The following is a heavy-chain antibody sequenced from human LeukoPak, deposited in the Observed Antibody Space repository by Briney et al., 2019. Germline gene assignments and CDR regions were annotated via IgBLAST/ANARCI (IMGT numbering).Heavy chain of an antibody. D-gene: IGHD6-25*01. CDR1: GYTFTSYY. CDR2: INPSGGST. J-gene: IGHJ4*02. Sequence: ASVKVSCKASGYTFTSYYMHWVRQAPGQGLEWMGIINPSGGSTNYAQKLQGRVTMTTDTSTSTAYMELRSLRSDDTAVYYCARERVYSSADYWGQGTLVTVSS. V-gene: IGHV1-46*01. CDR3: ARERVYSSADY.